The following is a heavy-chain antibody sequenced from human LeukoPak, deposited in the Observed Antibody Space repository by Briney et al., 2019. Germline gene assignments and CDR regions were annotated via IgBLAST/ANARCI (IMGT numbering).Heavy chain of an antibody. Sequence: GGSLRLSCAASGFTFSSYWIHWVRQGPGKGLVWVSRINSDGSTTNYADSVKGRFTISRDNAKNTLYLQMNTLRADDTAVYYCASLGGEFDPWGQGTRVTVSS. CDR3: ASLGGEFDP. CDR1: GFTFSSYW. CDR2: INSDGSTT. J-gene: IGHJ5*02. V-gene: IGHV3-74*01. D-gene: IGHD3-16*01.